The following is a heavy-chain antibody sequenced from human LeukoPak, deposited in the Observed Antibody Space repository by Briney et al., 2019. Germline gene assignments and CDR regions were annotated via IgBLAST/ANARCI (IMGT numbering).Heavy chain of an antibody. CDR1: GGSISSGGYY. J-gene: IGHJ4*02. CDR2: IYHSGST. CDR3: ARGRSSSPRY. D-gene: IGHD6-6*01. Sequence: SETLSLTCTVSGGSISSGGYYWSWIRQPPGKGLEWIGYIYHSGSTYYNPSLKSRVTISVDRSKNQFSLKLSSVTAADTAVYYCARGRSSSPRYWGQGTLVTVSS. V-gene: IGHV4-30-2*01.